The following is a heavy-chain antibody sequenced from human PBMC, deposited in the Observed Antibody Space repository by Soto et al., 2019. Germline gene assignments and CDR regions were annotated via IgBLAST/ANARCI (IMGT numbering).Heavy chain of an antibody. V-gene: IGHV4-4*02. CDR3: ARLQAGSGSYYEADY. CDR2: IYHSGST. CDR1: GGSISSSNW. Sequence: SETLSLTCAVSGGSISSSNWWSWVRQPPGKGLEWIGEIYHSGSTNYNPSLKSRVTISVDKSKNQFSLKLSSVTAADTAVYYCARLQAGSGSYYEADYWGQGTLVTVSS. D-gene: IGHD3-10*01. J-gene: IGHJ4*02.